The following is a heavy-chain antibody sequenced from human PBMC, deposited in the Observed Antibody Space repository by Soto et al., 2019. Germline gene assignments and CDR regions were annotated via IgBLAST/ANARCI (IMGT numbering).Heavy chain of an antibody. V-gene: IGHV4-39*01. CDR2: IYYSGST. J-gene: IGHJ5*02. D-gene: IGHD4-17*01. CDR1: GGSISSSSYY. Sequence: SETLSLTCTVSGGSISSSSYYWGWIRQPPGKGLEWIGSIYYSGSTYYNPSLKSRVTISVDTSKNQFSLKLSSVTAADTAVYYCARQGDLRDYGDWYNWLDPWGQGTLVTVSS. CDR3: ARQGDLRDYGDWYNWLDP.